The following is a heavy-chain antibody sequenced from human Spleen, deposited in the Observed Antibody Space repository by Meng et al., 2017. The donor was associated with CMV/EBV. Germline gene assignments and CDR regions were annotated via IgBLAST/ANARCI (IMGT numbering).Heavy chain of an antibody. D-gene: IGHD5-12*01. J-gene: IGHJ6*02. CDR1: GFTFDDYA. CDR3: AKDMRGGYDWGVGYYYYGMDV. Sequence: SLRLSCAASGFTFDDYAMHWVRQAPGKGLEWVSGISWNSGSIGYADSVKGRFTISRDNAKNSLYLQMNSLRAEDTALYYCAKDMRGGYDWGVGYYYYGMDVWGQGTTVTVSS. CDR2: ISWNSGSI. V-gene: IGHV3-9*01.